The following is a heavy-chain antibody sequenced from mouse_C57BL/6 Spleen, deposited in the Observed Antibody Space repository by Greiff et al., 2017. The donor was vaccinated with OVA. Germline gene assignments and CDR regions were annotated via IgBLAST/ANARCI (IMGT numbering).Heavy chain of an antibody. V-gene: IGHV1-5*01. CDR1: GYTFTSYW. CDR2: IYPGNSDT. J-gene: IGHJ2*01. CDR3: TRRSLTHFDY. Sequence: EVQLQQSGTVLARPGASVKMSCKTSGYTFTSYWMHWVKQRPGQGLEWIGAIYPGNSDTSYNQKFKGKAKLTAVTSASTAYMEHSSLTNEDSAVDYYTRRSLTHFDYWGQGTTLTVSS.